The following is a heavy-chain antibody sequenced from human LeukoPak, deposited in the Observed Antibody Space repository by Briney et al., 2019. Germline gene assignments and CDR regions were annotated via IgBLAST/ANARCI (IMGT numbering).Heavy chain of an antibody. CDR2: ISGSGGST. V-gene: IGHV3-23*01. CDR3: AKSITIFNNYYMDV. Sequence: GGSLRLSCAASGFTFSIYAMSWVRQAPGKGLEWVSAISGSGGSTYYADSVKGRFTISRDNSKNTLYLQMNSLRAEDTAVYYCAKSITIFNNYYMDVWGKGTTVTVSS. CDR1: GFTFSIYA. J-gene: IGHJ6*03. D-gene: IGHD3-3*01.